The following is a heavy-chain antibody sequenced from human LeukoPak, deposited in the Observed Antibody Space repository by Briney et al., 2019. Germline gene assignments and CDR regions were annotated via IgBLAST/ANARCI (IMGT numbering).Heavy chain of an antibody. CDR3: ARDSMVATYYFDY. CDR1: GFTFSSYS. V-gene: IGHV3-21*01. J-gene: IGHJ4*02. Sequence: GGSLRLSCAASGFTFSSYSMNWVRQAPGKGLEWVSSISSSSSYIYYADSVKGRFTISRDNSKNTLYLQMNSLRAEDTAVYYCARDSMVATYYFDYWGQGTLVTVSS. D-gene: IGHD5-12*01. CDR2: ISSSSSYI.